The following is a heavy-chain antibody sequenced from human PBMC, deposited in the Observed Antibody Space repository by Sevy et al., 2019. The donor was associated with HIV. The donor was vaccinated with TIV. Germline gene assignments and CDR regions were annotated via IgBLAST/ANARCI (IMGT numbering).Heavy chain of an antibody. CDR1: ADSVSSSTHY. Sequence: SETLSLTCTVSADSVSSSTHYWGWIRQPPGKGLEWIGSIYYSGRTYYNPSLKSRVTISVDTSKNHFSLKLTSVTAADTAVYFCARICSSSPDTEYYFDYWGQGILVTVSS. D-gene: IGHD6-6*01. CDR2: IYYSGRT. CDR3: ARICSSSPDTEYYFDY. J-gene: IGHJ4*02. V-gene: IGHV4-39*02.